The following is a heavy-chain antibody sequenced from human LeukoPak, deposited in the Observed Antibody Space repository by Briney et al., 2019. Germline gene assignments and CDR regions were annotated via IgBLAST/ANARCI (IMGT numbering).Heavy chain of an antibody. D-gene: IGHD3-22*01. CDR3: AGGRLLVSPAPFDH. CDR2: IYYSGST. V-gene: IGHV4-59*01. Sequence: SETLSLTCTVSGGSISSYYWNWIRQPPGKGLEWIGYIYYSGSTNYNPSLKSRVTISVDTSKNQFSLRLSSVTAADTAVYYCAGGRLLVSPAPFDHWGQGTLVTVSS. CDR1: GGSISSYY. J-gene: IGHJ4*02.